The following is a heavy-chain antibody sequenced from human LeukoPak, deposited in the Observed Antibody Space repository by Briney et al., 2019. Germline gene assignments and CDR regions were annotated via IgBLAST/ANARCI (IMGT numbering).Heavy chain of an antibody. Sequence: GGSLRLSCAASGFTFSSYSMNWVRQAPGEGLEWVSSISSSSSYIYYADSVKGRFTISRDNAKNSLYLQMNRLRAEDTAVYYCGSDTATGGYAFDIWGQGTMVTVSS. CDR2: ISSSSSYI. V-gene: IGHV3-21*01. D-gene: IGHD5-18*01. CDR3: GSDTATGGYAFDI. J-gene: IGHJ3*02. CDR1: GFTFSSYS.